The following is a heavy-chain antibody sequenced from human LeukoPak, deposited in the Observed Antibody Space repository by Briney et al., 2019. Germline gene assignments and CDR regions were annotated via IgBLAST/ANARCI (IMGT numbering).Heavy chain of an antibody. CDR3: AREAVVDTAMLFDY. CDR2: IYTSGST. CDR1: GGSISSYY. D-gene: IGHD5-18*01. V-gene: IGHV4-4*07. Sequence: PSETLSLTCTVSGGSISSYYWSWIRQPAGKGLEWIGRIYTSGSTNYNPSLKSRVTMSVDTSNNQFSLKLSSVTAADTAVYYCAREAVVDTAMLFDYWGQGTLVTVSS. J-gene: IGHJ4*02.